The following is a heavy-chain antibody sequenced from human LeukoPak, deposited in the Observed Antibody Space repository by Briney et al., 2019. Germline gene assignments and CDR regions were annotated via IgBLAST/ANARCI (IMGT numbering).Heavy chain of an antibody. CDR1: GGSISSSSYY. V-gene: IGHV4-39*01. D-gene: IGHD6-13*01. CDR3: ARHAGYSSSWYREFDY. CDR2: IYYSGST. J-gene: IGHJ4*02. Sequence: SETLSLTCTVSGGSISSSSYYWGWIRQPPGKGLEWIGSIYYSGSTYYNPSLKSRVTISVDTSKNQFSLKLSSVTAADTAVYYCARHAGYSSSWYREFDYWGQGTPVTVSS.